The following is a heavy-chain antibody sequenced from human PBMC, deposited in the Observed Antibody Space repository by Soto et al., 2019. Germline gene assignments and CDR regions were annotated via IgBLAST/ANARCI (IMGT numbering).Heavy chain of an antibody. V-gene: IGHV3-9*01. CDR1: GFTFDDYA. D-gene: IGHD4-17*01. Sequence: DVQLVESGGGLVQPGRSLRLSCAASGFTFDDYAMHWVRQAPGKGLEWVSGISWNSGSIGYADSVKGRFTISRDNAKNSLYLQMNSLRAEDTALYYCAKDNGDLYWYFDLWGRGTLVTVSS. CDR3: AKDNGDLYWYFDL. J-gene: IGHJ2*01. CDR2: ISWNSGSI.